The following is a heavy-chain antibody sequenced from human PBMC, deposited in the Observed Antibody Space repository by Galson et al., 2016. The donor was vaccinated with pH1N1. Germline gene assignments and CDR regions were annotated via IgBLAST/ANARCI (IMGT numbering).Heavy chain of an antibody. V-gene: IGHV4-61*02. D-gene: IGHD1-26*01. CDR2: IYTSGST. J-gene: IGHJ4*02. Sequence: TLSLTCTVSGDSIGSGSYYWSWVRQPAGKGLEWIGRIYTSGSTNYNPSLKSRIFISLDTAKNQFSLRLSSVTAADTAVYYCARDSANSGDYVREFACWGQGTLVTVSS. CDR1: GDSIGSGSYY. CDR3: ARDSANSGDYVREFAC.